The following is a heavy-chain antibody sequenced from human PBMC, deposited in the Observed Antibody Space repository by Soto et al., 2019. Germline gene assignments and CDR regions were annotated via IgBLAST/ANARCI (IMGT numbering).Heavy chain of an antibody. D-gene: IGHD3-22*01. Sequence: QVQLVQSGAEVKKPGSSVKVSCKASGGTFSSYAISWVRQAPGQGLEWMGEIIPILGTANYAQKFQGRVTITADESTSTAYMELSSLRSEDTAVYYCARDRAPSSGYYPYWFDPWGQGTLVTVSS. CDR1: GGTFSSYA. V-gene: IGHV1-69*12. J-gene: IGHJ5*02. CDR3: ARDRAPSSGYYPYWFDP. CDR2: IIPILGTA.